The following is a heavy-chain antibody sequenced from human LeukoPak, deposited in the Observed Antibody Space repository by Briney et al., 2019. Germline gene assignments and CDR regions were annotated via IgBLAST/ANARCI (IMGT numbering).Heavy chain of an antibody. J-gene: IGHJ6*04. CDR2: ISSSGSTI. Sequence: PGGSLRLSCAASGFTFSSYEMNWVRQAPGKGLEGVSYISSSGSTIYYADSVKGRFTISRDNAKNSLYLQMNSLRAEDTAVYYCAELGITMTGGVWGKGTTVTISS. V-gene: IGHV3-48*03. CDR3: AELGITMTGGV. D-gene: IGHD3-10*02. CDR1: GFTFSSYE.